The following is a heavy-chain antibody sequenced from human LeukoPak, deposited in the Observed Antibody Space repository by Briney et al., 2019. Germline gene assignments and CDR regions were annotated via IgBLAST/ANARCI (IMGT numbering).Heavy chain of an antibody. CDR1: GGTFISYA. CDR3: SGGSKLGYYYYYYMDV. D-gene: IGHD2-15*01. CDR2: IIPIFGTA. J-gene: IGHJ6*03. V-gene: IGHV1-69*05. Sequence: SVKVSCKASGGTFISYAISWVRQAPGQGLEWMGGIIPIFGTANYAQKFQGRVTITTDESTSTAYMELSSLRSEDTAVYYCSGGSKLGYYYYYYMDVWDKGTTVTVSS.